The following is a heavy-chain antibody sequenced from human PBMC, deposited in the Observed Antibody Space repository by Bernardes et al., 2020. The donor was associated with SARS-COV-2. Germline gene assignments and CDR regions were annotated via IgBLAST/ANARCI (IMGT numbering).Heavy chain of an antibody. V-gene: IGHV3-23*01. J-gene: IGHJ2*01. Sequence: GGSLRLSCAASGFTFSSYAMSWVRQAPGKGLEWVSAISGSGASTYYADSVGGRFTISRDTFKNILYLQLSGLRGDDTAIYYCAKLSCGGACSHFGWHFDFWGRGILVSVSS. CDR3: AKLSCGGACSHFGWHFDF. D-gene: IGHD2-21*02. CDR1: GFTFSSYA. CDR2: ISGSGAST.